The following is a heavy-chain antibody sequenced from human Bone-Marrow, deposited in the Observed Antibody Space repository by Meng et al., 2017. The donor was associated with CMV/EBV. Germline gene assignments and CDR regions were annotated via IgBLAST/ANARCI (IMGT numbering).Heavy chain of an antibody. CDR2: IYSGGST. CDR3: ARGYCSSTSCWDY. CDR1: GFTVSSNY. D-gene: IGHD2-2*01. V-gene: IGHV3-53*01. J-gene: IGHJ4*02. Sequence: GESLKISCAASGFTVSSNYMSWVRQAPGKGLEWVSVIYSGGSTYYADSVKGRFTISRDNSKNTLYLQVGSLRAEDTAVYYCARGYCSSTSCWDYWGQGTLVTVSS.